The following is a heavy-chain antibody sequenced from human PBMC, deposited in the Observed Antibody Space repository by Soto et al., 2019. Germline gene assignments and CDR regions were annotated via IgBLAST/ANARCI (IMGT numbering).Heavy chain of an antibody. CDR1: GGSISSYY. D-gene: IGHD6-6*01. V-gene: IGHV4-59*01. Sequence: SETLSLTCTISGGSISSYYWSWIRQPPGKGLEWIGYIYYSGSTNYNPSLKSRVTISVDTSRSQFSLKLSSVTAADTAVYYCARAIPYSSSSYYYYYMDVWGKGTTVTVSS. CDR3: ARAIPYSSSSYYYYYMDV. CDR2: IYYSGST. J-gene: IGHJ6*03.